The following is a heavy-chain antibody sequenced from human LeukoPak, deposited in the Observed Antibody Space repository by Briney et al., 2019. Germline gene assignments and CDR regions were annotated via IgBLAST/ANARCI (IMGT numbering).Heavy chain of an antibody. CDR2: ISGSGGST. CDR3: AKDLTYSSSSPTYYFDY. J-gene: IGHJ4*02. V-gene: IGHV3-23*01. D-gene: IGHD6-6*01. Sequence: PGGSLRLSCAASGFTFSSYGMHWVRQAPGKGLEWVSAISGSGGSTYYADSVKGRFTISRDNSKNTLYLQMNSLRAEDTAVYYCAKDLTYSSSSPTYYFDYWGQGTLVTVSS. CDR1: GFTFSSYG.